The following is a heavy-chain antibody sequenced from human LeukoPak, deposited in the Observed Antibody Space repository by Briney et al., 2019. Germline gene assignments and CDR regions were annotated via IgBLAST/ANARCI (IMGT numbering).Heavy chain of an antibody. J-gene: IGHJ4*02. CDR2: INSSSSYK. V-gene: IGHV3-21*01. CDR1: GFTFSCYR. CDR3: ARGCERRSIGAGDY. D-gene: IGHD3-3*02. Sequence: GGSLTLFCAASGFTFSCYRMNRVRQAPGKGLEGVTYINSSSSYKYYADSVKDRFTTSRNNTKNSLYLQMNSLMSEDTSEYYCARGCERRSIGAGDYWGQGTLVTVSS.